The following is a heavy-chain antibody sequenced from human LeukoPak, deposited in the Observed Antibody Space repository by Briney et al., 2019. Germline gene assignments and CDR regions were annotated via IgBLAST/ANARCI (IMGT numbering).Heavy chain of an antibody. D-gene: IGHD3-3*01. V-gene: IGHV4-4*07. Sequence: SETLSLTCTVSGGSISSYYWNWIRQPAGKGLEWIGHIYSSGSTNYNPSLKSRVTLSVDTSKNQFSLKLSSVTAADTAVYYCARARRDFWSGYPDDAFDIWGQGTMVTVSS. CDR1: GGSISSYY. CDR2: IYSSGST. J-gene: IGHJ3*02. CDR3: ARARRDFWSGYPDDAFDI.